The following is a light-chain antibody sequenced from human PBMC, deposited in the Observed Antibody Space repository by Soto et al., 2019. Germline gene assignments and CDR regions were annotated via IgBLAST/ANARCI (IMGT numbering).Light chain of an antibody. CDR1: QSVSNNY. J-gene: IGKJ5*01. CDR2: GAS. Sequence: EIVMTQSPGTLSLSPGERATLSCRASQSVSNNYLAWYQQKPGQAPRLLIYGASNRATGIPDRFSGSGSGTDFTLTISRLEPEDFAVYYCQQYGSSGAFGQGKRREIK. CDR3: QQYGSSGA. V-gene: IGKV3-20*01.